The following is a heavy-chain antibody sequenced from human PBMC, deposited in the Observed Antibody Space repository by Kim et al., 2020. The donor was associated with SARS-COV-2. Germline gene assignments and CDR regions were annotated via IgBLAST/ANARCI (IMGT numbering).Heavy chain of an antibody. Sequence: TNYNPALKSRVTISVDTSKNQFSLKLSSVTAADTAVYYCAVSGYDYPFDYWGQGTLVTVSS. J-gene: IGHJ4*02. CDR3: AVSGYDYPFDY. D-gene: IGHD5-12*01. CDR2: T. V-gene: IGHV4-59*01.